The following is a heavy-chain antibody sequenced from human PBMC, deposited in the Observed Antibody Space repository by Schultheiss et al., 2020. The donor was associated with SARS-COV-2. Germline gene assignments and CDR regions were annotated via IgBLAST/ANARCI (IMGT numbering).Heavy chain of an antibody. D-gene: IGHD2-2*01. V-gene: IGHV3-23*01. CDR2: ISGSGGST. J-gene: IGHJ4*02. Sequence: GESLKISCAASGFTFSSYAMSWVRQAPGKGLEWVSAISGSGGSTYYADSVKGRFTISRDNSKNTLYLQMNSLRAEDTAVYYCARDIVVVPAAPTYFDYWGQGTLVTVSS. CDR3: ARDIVVVPAAPTYFDY. CDR1: GFTFSSYA.